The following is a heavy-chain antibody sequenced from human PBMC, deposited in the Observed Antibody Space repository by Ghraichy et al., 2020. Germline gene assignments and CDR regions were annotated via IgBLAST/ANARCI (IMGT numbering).Heavy chain of an antibody. V-gene: IGHV6-1*01. Sequence: SQTLSLTCAISGDSVFSNSAAWNWIRQSPSRGLEWLGRTYYRSKWINDYAESVKSRITVNPDTSKNQFSLQLNFVTPEDMAVYYCARGAAGAFDYWGQGTLLTVSS. CDR1: GDSVFSNSAA. J-gene: IGHJ4*02. CDR3: ARGAAGAFDY. D-gene: IGHD6-19*01. CDR2: TYYRSKWIN.